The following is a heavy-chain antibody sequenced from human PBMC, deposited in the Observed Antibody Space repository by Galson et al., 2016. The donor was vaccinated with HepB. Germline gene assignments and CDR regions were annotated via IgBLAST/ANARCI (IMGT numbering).Heavy chain of an antibody. J-gene: IGHJ4*02. CDR1: GFTFDDYA. CDR2: ITGTGAFT. V-gene: IGHV3-23*01. Sequence: SLRLSCAVSGFTFDDYAMSWVRQAPGQGLEWVSSITGTGAFTYYPVSVKGRFTISRDNSKNTVYLQMNNLRVEDTAVHYCAKVAEGRFWAEYYFDYWGQGTLVTVSS. CDR3: AKVAEGRFWAEYYFDY. D-gene: IGHD1-14*01.